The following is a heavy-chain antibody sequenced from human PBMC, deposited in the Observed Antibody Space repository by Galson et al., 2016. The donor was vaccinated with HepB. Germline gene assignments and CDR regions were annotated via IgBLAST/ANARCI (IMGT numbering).Heavy chain of an antibody. CDR3: ARALYCSGDSCYWFDP. D-gene: IGHD2-15*01. Sequence: SLRLSCAASGLIVSSNYMSWVRQAPGKGLEWVSLISSDGRTHYADSVKGRFTVSRDNSKNTLHLQMNSLRAEDTAVYYCARALYCSGDSCYWFDPWGQGTLVTVSS. CDR2: ISSDGRT. CDR1: GLIVSSNY. J-gene: IGHJ5*02. V-gene: IGHV3-66*01.